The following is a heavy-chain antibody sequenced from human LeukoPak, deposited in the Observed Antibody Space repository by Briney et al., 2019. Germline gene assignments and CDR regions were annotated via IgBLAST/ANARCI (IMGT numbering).Heavy chain of an antibody. CDR1: GGTFSNYT. D-gene: IGHD3-16*02. J-gene: IGHJ3*02. CDR3: ARYLVIRSDAFDI. Sequence: GASVKVSCKASGGTFSNYTINWVRQAPGQRLEWMGRIIPIVGTANCAQNFQGRVTITADKSTSTAYMELSSLRSEDTAVYYCARYLVIRSDAFDIWGQGTMVTVSS. CDR2: IIPIVGTA. V-gene: IGHV1-69*08.